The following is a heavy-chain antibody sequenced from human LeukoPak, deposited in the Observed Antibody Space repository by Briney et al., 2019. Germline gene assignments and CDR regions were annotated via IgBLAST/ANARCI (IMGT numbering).Heavy chain of an antibody. CDR1: GGSLSGYY. CDR3: ARGQRGYSGSYYH. Sequence: PSETLSLTCAVYGGSLSGYYWSWIRQPPGKGLEWIGEINHSGSTNYNPPLKSQVTISVDTSKNQFSLKLSSVTAADPAVYYCARGQRGYSGSYYHWGQGTLVTVSS. V-gene: IGHV4-34*01. D-gene: IGHD1-26*01. CDR2: INHSGST. J-gene: IGHJ5*02.